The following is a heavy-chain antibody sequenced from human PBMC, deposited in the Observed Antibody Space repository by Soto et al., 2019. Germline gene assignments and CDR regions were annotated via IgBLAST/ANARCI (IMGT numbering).Heavy chain of an antibody. CDR3: AKDMVHCTGTRCARYFEK. CDR1: KFTFSTYA. D-gene: IGHD2-8*02. V-gene: IGHV3-23*01. J-gene: IGHJ4*02. CDR2: ISGSGDNT. Sequence: VSLRLSCAASKFTFSTYAMTCVRQAAGKGLEWVSDISGSGDNTYYADSVKGRFTISRDNSKSTLYLQMNSLRAEDTAVYYCAKDMVHCTGTRCARYFEKWGRGTLVSVSS.